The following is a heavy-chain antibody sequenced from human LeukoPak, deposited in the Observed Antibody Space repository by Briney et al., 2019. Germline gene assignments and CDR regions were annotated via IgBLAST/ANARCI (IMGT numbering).Heavy chain of an antibody. CDR3: ARDRWEQYAFDI. D-gene: IGHD1-26*01. Sequence: SVKFSCKASGYTFTGYYMHWVRQAPGQGLEWMGWINPNSGGTNYAQKFQGRVTMTRDTSISTAYMELSRLRSDDTAVYYCARDRWEQYAFDIWGQGTMVAVSS. CDR2: INPNSGGT. V-gene: IGHV1-2*02. CDR1: GYTFTGYY. J-gene: IGHJ3*02.